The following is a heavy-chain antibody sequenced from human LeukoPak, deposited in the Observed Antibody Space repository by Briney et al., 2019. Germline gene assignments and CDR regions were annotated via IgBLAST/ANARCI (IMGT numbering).Heavy chain of an antibody. CDR1: GDSVSSNSAA. CDR2: TYYRSKWYN. V-gene: IGHV6-1*01. J-gene: IGHJ6*03. Sequence: SQTLSLTCAISGDSVSSNSAAWDWIRQSPSRGLEWLGRTYYRSKWYNDSAVSVKSRITINPDTFKNQFSLQLDSVTPEDTAVYYCAREDADYYYYYMDVWGKGTTVTVSS. CDR3: AREDADYYYYYMDV.